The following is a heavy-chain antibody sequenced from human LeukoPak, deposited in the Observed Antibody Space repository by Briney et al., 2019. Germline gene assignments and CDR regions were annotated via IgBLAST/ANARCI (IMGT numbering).Heavy chain of an antibody. V-gene: IGHV4-59*01. CDR3: ARVTGYMIEDYFDY. D-gene: IGHD3-22*01. Sequence: SETLSLTCAVYGGSFSDYHWTWIRQPPGKGLEWIGYIYYSGSTNYNPSLKSRVTISVDTSKNQFSLKLSSVTAADTAVYYCARVTGYMIEDYFDYWGQGTLVTVSS. J-gene: IGHJ4*02. CDR1: GGSFSDYH. CDR2: IYYSGST.